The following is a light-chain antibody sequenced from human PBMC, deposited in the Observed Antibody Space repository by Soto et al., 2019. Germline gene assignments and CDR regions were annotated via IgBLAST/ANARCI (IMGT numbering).Light chain of an antibody. CDR1: QNIRNF. CDR2: AAS. V-gene: IGKV1-39*01. Sequence: DIQMTQFPSTLSASVGDRVTITCRASQNIRNFLNWYQHKQGRAPQLLIYAASSLQSGVPSRCSGSGSGTHFTLTISSLQPEDIATYYCQQSSISPLTFGGGTKVEIK. CDR3: QQSSISPLT. J-gene: IGKJ4*01.